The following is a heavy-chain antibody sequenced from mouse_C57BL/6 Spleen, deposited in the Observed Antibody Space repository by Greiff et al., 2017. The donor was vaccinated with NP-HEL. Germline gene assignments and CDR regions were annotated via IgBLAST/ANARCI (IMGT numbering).Heavy chain of an antibody. CDR3: ARIYYYGSSYEVGAMDY. D-gene: IGHD1-1*01. CDR1: GYSFTDYN. CDR2: INPNYGTT. Sequence: ESGPELVKPGASVKISCKASGYSFTDYNMNWVKQSNGKSLEWIGVINPNYGTTSYNQKFKGKATLTVDQSSSTAYMQLNSLTSEDSAVYYCARIYYYGSSYEVGAMDYWGQGTSVTVSS. J-gene: IGHJ4*01. V-gene: IGHV1-39*01.